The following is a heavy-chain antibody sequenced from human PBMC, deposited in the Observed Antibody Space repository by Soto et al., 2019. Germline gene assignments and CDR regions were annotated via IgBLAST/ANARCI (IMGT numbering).Heavy chain of an antibody. CDR3: ARHPSDFWFDP. CDR1: GGSFSGYY. V-gene: IGHV4-34*01. Sequence: SETLSLTCAVYGGSFSGYYWTWIRQPPGKGLDWIGSIYYSGSTYYNPSLKSRVTVSVDTSKNQFSLKLSSVTAADTAVYYCARHPSDFWFDPWGQGTLVTVSS. CDR2: IYYSGST. J-gene: IGHJ5*02. D-gene: IGHD2-21*02.